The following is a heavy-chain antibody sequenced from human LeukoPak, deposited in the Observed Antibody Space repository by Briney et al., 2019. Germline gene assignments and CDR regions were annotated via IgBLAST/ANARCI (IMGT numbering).Heavy chain of an antibody. V-gene: IGHV4-34*01. CDR2: INHSGST. D-gene: IGHD1-14*01. Sequence: SETLSLTCAVYGGSFSGYYWSWIRQPPGKGLEWIGEINHSGSTNYNPSLKSRVTISVDTSKNQFSLKLSSVTAADTAVYYCARDLKGTGVDYWAREPWSPSPQ. J-gene: IGHJ4*02. CDR1: GGSFSGYY. CDR3: ARDLKGTGVDY.